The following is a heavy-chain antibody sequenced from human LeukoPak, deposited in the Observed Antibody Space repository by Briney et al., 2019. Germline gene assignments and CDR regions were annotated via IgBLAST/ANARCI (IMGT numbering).Heavy chain of an antibody. V-gene: IGHV1-24*01. D-gene: IGHD3-16*02. CDR3: ARDREAYYDYVWGSYRHEGFDY. CDR1: GYTLSELS. J-gene: IGHJ4*02. CDR2: FDPEDGAT. Sequence: GASVKVSCKVSGYTLSELSMHWVRQAPGKGLEWMGGFDPEDGATIYAQKFQGRVTMTEDTSTDTAYMELSSLRSEDTAVYYCARDREAYYDYVWGSYRHEGFDYWGQGTLVTVSS.